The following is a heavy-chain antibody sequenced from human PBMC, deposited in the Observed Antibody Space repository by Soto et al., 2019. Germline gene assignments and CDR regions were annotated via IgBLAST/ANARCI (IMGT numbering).Heavy chain of an antibody. CDR2: ISYDGSNK. J-gene: IGHJ5*02. Sequence: QVQLVESGGGVVQPGRSLRLSCAASGFTFSSYGMHWVRQAPGKGLEWVAVISYDGSNKYYADSVKGRFTISRDNSKNTLYLQMNSLRAEDTAVYYCAKDKGRWSGNNWFDPWGQGTLVTVSS. CDR3: AKDKGRWSGNNWFDP. D-gene: IGHD3-3*01. CDR1: GFTFSSYG. V-gene: IGHV3-30*18.